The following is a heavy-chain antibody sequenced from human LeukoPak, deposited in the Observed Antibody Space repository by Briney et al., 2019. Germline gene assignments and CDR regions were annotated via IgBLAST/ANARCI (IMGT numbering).Heavy chain of an antibody. J-gene: IGHJ4*02. CDR2: ISSSGGST. D-gene: IGHD4-17*01. CDR1: GFTFSSYA. V-gene: IGHV3-23*01. CDR3: AKEIMTTVATGFDY. Sequence: GGSLRLSCAASGFTFSSYAMSWVRQAPGKGLEWVSAISSSGGSTYYADSVKGRFTISRDNSKNTLYLQMNSLRGEDTAVYYCAKEIMTTVATGFDYWGQGTLVTVSA.